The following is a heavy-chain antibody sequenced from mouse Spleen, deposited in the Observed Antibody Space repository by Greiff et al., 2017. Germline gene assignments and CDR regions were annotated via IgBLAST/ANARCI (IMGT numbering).Heavy chain of an antibody. D-gene: IGHD1-2*01. V-gene: IGHV5-17*01. CDR1: GFTFSDYG. CDR3: ARFITKGYFDY. CDR2: ISSGSSTI. Sequence: EVMLVESGGGLVKPGGSLKLSCAASGFTFSDYGMHWVRQAPEKGLEWVAYISSGSSTIYYADTVKGRFTISRDNAKNTLFLQMTSLRSEDTAMYYCARFITKGYFDYWGQGTTLTVSS. J-gene: IGHJ2*01.